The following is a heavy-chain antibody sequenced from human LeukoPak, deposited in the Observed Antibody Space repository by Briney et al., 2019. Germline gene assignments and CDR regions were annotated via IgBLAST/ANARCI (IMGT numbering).Heavy chain of an antibody. D-gene: IGHD3-22*01. Sequence: GASVKVSCKASGYTFTGYYMHWVRQAPGQGLEWMGWINPNSGGTNYAQKFQGRVTMTRDTSISTAYMELSRLRSDDTAVYYCAREYHRGYYDSSGSPDAFDIWGQGTMVTVSS. J-gene: IGHJ3*02. CDR3: AREYHRGYYDSSGSPDAFDI. V-gene: IGHV1-2*02. CDR1: GYTFTGYY. CDR2: INPNSGGT.